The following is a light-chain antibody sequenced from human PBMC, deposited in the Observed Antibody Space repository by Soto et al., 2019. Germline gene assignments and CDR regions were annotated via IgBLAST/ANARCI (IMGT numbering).Light chain of an antibody. V-gene: IGLV2-14*01. CDR3: SSYPSSNTWV. CDR2: EVS. Sequence: QSALTQPASVSGSPGQSITLSCTGTSSDVGGYKYVSWYQQHPGNAPKVLIYEVSNRPSGVSNRVSGSKSGNTASLTISGLQAEYESYYYCSSYPSSNTWVFGGGTKVTVL. CDR1: SSDVGGYKY. J-gene: IGLJ3*02.